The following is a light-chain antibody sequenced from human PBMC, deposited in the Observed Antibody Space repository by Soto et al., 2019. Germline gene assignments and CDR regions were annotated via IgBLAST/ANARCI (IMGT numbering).Light chain of an antibody. CDR1: QSVSNW. CDR3: QQYDRYSWT. V-gene: IGKV1-5*01. CDR2: DVS. J-gene: IGKJ1*01. Sequence: DIHMTLYPSTLSCSGEYGITSTLRASQSVSNWLAWYQQKPGKAPNLLIYDVSSLESGVPSRFSVSGSGTEFIFTISSLQPDDFATYYFQQYDRYSWTFAQGTKVDNK.